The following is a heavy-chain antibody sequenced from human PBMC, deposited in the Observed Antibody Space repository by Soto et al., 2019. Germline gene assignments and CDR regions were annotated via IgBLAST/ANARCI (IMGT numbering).Heavy chain of an antibody. J-gene: IGHJ5*02. Sequence: SETLSLTCTVSGGTIRSSNYYWAWIRQPPGKGLEWIGSIDYSGSTYYNPSLKSRVTISVDMSKDHFSLKLGSVTAADTALYYCSRRAPEGFDPWGQGTLVTVSS. CDR1: GGTIRSSNYY. CDR3: SRRAPEGFDP. V-gene: IGHV4-39*02. CDR2: IDYSGST.